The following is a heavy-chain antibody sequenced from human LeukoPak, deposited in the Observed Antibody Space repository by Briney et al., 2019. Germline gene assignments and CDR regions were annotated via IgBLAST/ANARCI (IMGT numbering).Heavy chain of an antibody. V-gene: IGHV4-4*07. D-gene: IGHD4-17*01. CDR3: ARSLYGVPHFDY. Sequence: SETLSLTCTVSGGSISDYYWSWIRQPAGKGLEWIGRIYTSGNTNYNPSLKSRATISVDKSKNQFSLKLSSVTAADTAVYYCARSLYGVPHFDYWGQGTLVTVSS. CDR2: IYTSGNT. CDR1: GGSISDYY. J-gene: IGHJ4*02.